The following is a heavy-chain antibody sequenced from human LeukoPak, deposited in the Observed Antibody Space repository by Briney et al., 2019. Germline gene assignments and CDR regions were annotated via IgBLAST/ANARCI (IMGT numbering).Heavy chain of an antibody. V-gene: IGHV3-30*04. CDR2: ISHDGSDT. Sequence: PGGSLRLSCAASGFTFSNSPMHWVRQAPGKGLEWVTGISHDGSDTHYADSMKGRFSISRDNSKNTLFLQMNSLRAEDTAVYYCAKEGDSSGRCGVFDIWGQGTIVTVSS. D-gene: IGHD3-22*01. J-gene: IGHJ3*02. CDR1: GFTFSNSP. CDR3: AKEGDSSGRCGVFDI.